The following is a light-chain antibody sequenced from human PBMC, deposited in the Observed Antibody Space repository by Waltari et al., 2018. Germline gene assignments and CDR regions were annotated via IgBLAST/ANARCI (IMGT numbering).Light chain of an antibody. CDR2: GVS. CDR3: SAYTATDTYV. Sequence: WYHHHPGKAPKLSSSGVSQRPSGVTARFSGSKSGYTASLTISGLQTEDEADYYCSAYTATDTYVFGSGTTVTVL. V-gene: IGLV2-11*01. J-gene: IGLJ1*01.